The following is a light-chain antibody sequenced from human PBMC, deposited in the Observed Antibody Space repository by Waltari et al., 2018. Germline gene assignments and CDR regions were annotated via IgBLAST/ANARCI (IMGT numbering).Light chain of an antibody. CDR3: QQYDSSPWT. V-gene: IGKV3-20*01. CDR1: QSVSSSY. J-gene: IGKJ1*01. CDR2: AAS. Sequence: EIVLTQSPGTLSLSPGERASLSCRASQSVSSSYLAWYQQKRGQAPRLLIYAASSRATGVPRRFSGSGSGTDFTLTVSRLEPEDFAVYYCQQYDSSPWTFGQGTTVEIK.